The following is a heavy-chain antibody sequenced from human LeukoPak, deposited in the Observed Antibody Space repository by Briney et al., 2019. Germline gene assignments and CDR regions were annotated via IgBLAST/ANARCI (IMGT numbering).Heavy chain of an antibody. CDR2: IIPILGIA. CDR1: GGTFSSYT. D-gene: IGHD5-18*01. J-gene: IGHJ4*02. Sequence: SVKVSCKASGGTFSSYTISWVRQAPGQGLEWMGKIIPILGIANYAQKLQGRVTITADKSTSTAYMELSSLRPEDTAVYYCASPGENPGTAMARYYFDYWGQGTLVTVSS. V-gene: IGHV1-69*02. CDR3: ASPGENPGTAMARYYFDY.